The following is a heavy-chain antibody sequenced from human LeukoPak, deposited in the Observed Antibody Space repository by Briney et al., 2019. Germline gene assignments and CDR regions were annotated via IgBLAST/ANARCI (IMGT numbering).Heavy chain of an antibody. CDR2: FDAEDGET. Sequence: ASVKVSCKVSGYTLTELSIYWVRQAPGKGLEWMGGFDAEDGETIYAQKFQGRVTMTEDTSTDTAYMELSNLRSEDTAVYYCVTDALGLVMVTAKAFDIWGQGTMVTVSS. CDR3: VTDALGLVMVTAKAFDI. D-gene: IGHD2-21*02. CDR1: GYTLTELS. J-gene: IGHJ3*02. V-gene: IGHV1-24*01.